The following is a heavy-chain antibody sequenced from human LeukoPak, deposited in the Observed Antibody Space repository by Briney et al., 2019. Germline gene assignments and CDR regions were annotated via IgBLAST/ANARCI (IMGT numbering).Heavy chain of an antibody. V-gene: IGHV4-30-4*01. CDR2: IYYSGNT. Sequence: SQTLSLACTVSGGSINSGDYLWAWIRQPPGKGLEWIGYIYYSGNTYYNPSLKSRVTISVDTSKNHFSLKLSSVTAADTAVYYCASTQAVGATLDAFDIWGQGTMVTVSS. CDR3: ASTQAVGATLDAFDI. CDR1: GGSINSGDYL. J-gene: IGHJ3*02. D-gene: IGHD1-26*01.